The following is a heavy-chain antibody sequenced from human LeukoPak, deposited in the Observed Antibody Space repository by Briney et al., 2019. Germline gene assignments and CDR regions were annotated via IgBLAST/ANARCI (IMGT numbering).Heavy chain of an antibody. CDR1: GFTFSNYV. CDR2: ITASGDST. J-gene: IGHJ4*02. V-gene: IGHV3-23*01. D-gene: IGHD2-15*01. Sequence: GGSLGLSCAASGFTFSNYVMIWVRQAPGKGLEWVSGITASGDSTYYGDSVKGRFTMSRDNSKNTVYLQMNSLRVDDTAVYFCARRDIVVVVSASDYWGQGTLVTVSS. CDR3: ARRDIVVVVSASDY.